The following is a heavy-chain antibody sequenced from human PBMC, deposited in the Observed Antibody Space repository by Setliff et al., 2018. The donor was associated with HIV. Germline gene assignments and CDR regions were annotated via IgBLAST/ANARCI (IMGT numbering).Heavy chain of an antibody. CDR1: GYTLTEVS. CDR3: ATSRYCSGGSCPGDF. V-gene: IGHV1-24*01. Sequence: VASVKVSCKISGYTLTEVSIHWVRQAPGKGLEWMGRVDPADGETRYAEKFQGRVIIIADTSTHTAYMELSSLRSEDTAIYYCATSRYCSGGSCPGDFWGHGTLVTVSS. CDR2: VDPADGET. D-gene: IGHD2-15*01. J-gene: IGHJ4*01.